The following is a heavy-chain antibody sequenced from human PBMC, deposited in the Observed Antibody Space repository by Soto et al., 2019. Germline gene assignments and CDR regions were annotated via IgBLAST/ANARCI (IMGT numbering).Heavy chain of an antibody. D-gene: IGHD3-9*01. CDR1: GGSISSGDYY. J-gene: IGHJ5*02. V-gene: IGHV4-30-4*01. Sequence: SETLSLTCTVSGGSISSGDYYWSWILHPPGKGLEWIGYIYYSVSTYYNPSLKSRVTISVDTSKNQFSLKLSSVTAADTAVYYCARGPNYDILTGTGSVNWFDPWGQGTLVTVSS. CDR3: ARGPNYDILTGTGSVNWFDP. CDR2: IYYSVST.